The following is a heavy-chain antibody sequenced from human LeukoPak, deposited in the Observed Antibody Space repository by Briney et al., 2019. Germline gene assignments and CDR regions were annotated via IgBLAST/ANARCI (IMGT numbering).Heavy chain of an antibody. V-gene: IGHV1-46*01. CDR3: AKMGKTYYDLWSGSNTRGPFDY. Sequence: GASVKVSCKASGDTFTRYDMYWVRQAPGQGLEWMGRITPRGGSTSYAQKFQGRVIMTRDTSTSTIYMELSSLRSEDTAVYYCAKMGKTYYDLWSGSNTRGPFDYWGQGTLVTVSS. CDR2: ITPRGGST. D-gene: IGHD3-3*01. J-gene: IGHJ4*02. CDR1: GDTFTRYD.